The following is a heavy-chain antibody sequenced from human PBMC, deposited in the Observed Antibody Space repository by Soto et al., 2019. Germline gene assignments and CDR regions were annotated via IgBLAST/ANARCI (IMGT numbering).Heavy chain of an antibody. CDR3: AEINDYYDFWSGYYTN. CDR2: IYYSGST. Sequence: SETLSLTCTVSGGSVSSGSYYWSWIRQPPGKGLEWIGYIYYSGSTNYNPSLKSRVTISVDTSKNQFSLKLSSVTAADTAVYYCAEINDYYDFWSGYYTNWGQGTLVTVSS. CDR1: GGSVSSGSYY. J-gene: IGHJ4*02. D-gene: IGHD3-3*01. V-gene: IGHV4-61*01.